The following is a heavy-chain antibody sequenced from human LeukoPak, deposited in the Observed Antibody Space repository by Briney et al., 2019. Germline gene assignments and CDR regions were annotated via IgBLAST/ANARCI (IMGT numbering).Heavy chain of an antibody. CDR1: GYTFTGYY. D-gene: IGHD1-26*01. Sequence: ASVKVSCKASGYTFTGYYMHWVRQAPGQGLEWMGWINPNSGGTNYAQKFQGRVTMTRDTSISTAYMELSRLRSDDTAVYYCARDLRVGATAGGRLWYWGQGTLVTVSS. J-gene: IGHJ4*02. V-gene: IGHV1-2*02. CDR3: ARDLRVGATAGGRLWY. CDR2: INPNSGGT.